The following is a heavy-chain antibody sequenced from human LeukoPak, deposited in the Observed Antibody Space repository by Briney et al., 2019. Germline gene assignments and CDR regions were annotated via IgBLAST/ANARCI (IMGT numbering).Heavy chain of an antibody. CDR2: ISAYNGNT. V-gene: IGHV1-18*01. CDR3: ARGRYYDFWSGYYRADYYYGMDV. Sequence: ASVKVSCRASGYTFTSYGISWMRQAPGQGLEWMGWISAYNGNTNYAQKLQGRDTMTRDTSTSTVYMELSSLRSEDTAVYYCARGRYYDFWSGYYRADYYYGMDVWGQGTTVTVSS. J-gene: IGHJ6*02. CDR1: GYTFTSYG. D-gene: IGHD3-3*01.